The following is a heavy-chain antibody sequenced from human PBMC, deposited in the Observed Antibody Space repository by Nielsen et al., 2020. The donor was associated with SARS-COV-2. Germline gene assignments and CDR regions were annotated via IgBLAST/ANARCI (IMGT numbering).Heavy chain of an antibody. CDR3: AKGYSSSYYHLNYFDY. CDR2: ISWNSGSI. D-gene: IGHD6-13*01. J-gene: IGHJ4*02. V-gene: IGHV3-9*01. CDR1: GFTFDDYA. Sequence: SLRLSCAASGFTFDDYAMHWVRQAPGKGLEWVSGISWNSGSIGYADSVKGRFTISRDNAKNSLYLQMNSLRAEDTALYYCAKGYSSSYYHLNYFDYWGQGTLVTVSS.